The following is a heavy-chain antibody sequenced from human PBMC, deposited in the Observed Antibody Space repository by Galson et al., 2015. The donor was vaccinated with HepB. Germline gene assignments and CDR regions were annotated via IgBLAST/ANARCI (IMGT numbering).Heavy chain of an antibody. V-gene: IGHV3-73*01. CDR3: TKKGDIVVRQLAGWFDP. Sequence: SLRLSCAASGFTFSGSAMHWVRQASGKGLEWVGRIRSKANSYATAYAASVKGRFTISRDDSKNTAYLQMNSLRVEDTAIYYCTKKGDIVVRQLAGWFDPWGQGTLVAVSS. D-gene: IGHD5-12*01. CDR2: IRSKANSYAT. CDR1: GFTFSGSA. J-gene: IGHJ5*02.